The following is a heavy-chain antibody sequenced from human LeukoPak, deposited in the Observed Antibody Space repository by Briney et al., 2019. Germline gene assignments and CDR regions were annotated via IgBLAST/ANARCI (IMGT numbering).Heavy chain of an antibody. V-gene: IGHV3-49*04. CDR2: IRTKAFGATT. D-gene: IGHD6-13*01. J-gene: IGHJ6*02. CDR3: TRNLYSSSLIVD. CDR1: GFTFADFE. Sequence: SGGSLRLSCTPSGFTFADFEMSWVRQSPGKGLEWVGFIRTKAFGATTVYAASVKGRFTISRDDSKSVAYLQMNSLKTEDTALYYCTRNLYSSSLIVDWGQGTTVTVSS.